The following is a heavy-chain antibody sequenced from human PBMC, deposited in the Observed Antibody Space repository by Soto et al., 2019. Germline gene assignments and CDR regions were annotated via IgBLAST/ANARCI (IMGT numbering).Heavy chain of an antibody. V-gene: IGHV3-33*01. D-gene: IGHD6-19*01. CDR3: ARSGVAVAGYYYYYYMDV. J-gene: IGHJ6*03. CDR1: GFTFSSYG. Sequence: GGSLRLSCAASGFTFSSYGMHWVRQAPGKGLEWVAVIWYDGSNKYYADSVKGRFTISRDNSKNTLYLQMNSLRAEDTAVYYCARSGVAVAGYYYYYYMDVWGKGTTVTVSS. CDR2: IWYDGSNK.